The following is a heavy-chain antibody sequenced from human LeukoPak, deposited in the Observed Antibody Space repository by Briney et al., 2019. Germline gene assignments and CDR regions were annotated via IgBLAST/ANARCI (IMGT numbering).Heavy chain of an antibody. CDR2: ISWNSGSI. Sequence: PGGSLRLSCAASGFTFDDYAMHWVRQAPGKGLEWVSGISWNSGSIGYADSVKGRFTISRDNAKNSLYLQMNSLRAEDTALYYCAAMVRGENYWGQGTLVTVSS. CDR1: GFTFDDYA. D-gene: IGHD3-10*01. V-gene: IGHV3-9*01. J-gene: IGHJ4*02. CDR3: AAMVRGENY.